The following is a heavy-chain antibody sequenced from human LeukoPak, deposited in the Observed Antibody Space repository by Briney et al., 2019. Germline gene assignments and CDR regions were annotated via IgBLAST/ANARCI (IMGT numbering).Heavy chain of an antibody. D-gene: IGHD6-6*01. CDR3: ARDSSSSASRIADY. V-gene: IGHV3-21*01. CDR2: ISSSSSYI. CDR1: GFTFSSYS. J-gene: IGHJ4*02. Sequence: PGGSLRLSCAASGFTFSSYSMNWVRQAPGKGLEWVSSISSSSSYIWYADSLKGRFTTSRDNAKNSVYLQMNSLRAEDTAVYYCARDSSSSASRIADYWGQGTLVTVSS.